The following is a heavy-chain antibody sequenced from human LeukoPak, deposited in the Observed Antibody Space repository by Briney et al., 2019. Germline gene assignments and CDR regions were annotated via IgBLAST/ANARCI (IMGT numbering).Heavy chain of an antibody. CDR1: GFTFSSYA. D-gene: IGHD3-9*01. CDR2: ISGSGGST. J-gene: IGHJ4*02. CDR3: AMLRSLGGYFDRWDIQPPDY. Sequence: GGSLRLSCAASGFTFSSYAMSWVRQAPGKGLEWVSAISGSGGSTYYADSVKGRFTISRDNSKNTLYLQMNSLGAEDTAVYYCAMLRSLGGYFDRWDIQPPDYWGQGTLVTVSS. V-gene: IGHV3-23*01.